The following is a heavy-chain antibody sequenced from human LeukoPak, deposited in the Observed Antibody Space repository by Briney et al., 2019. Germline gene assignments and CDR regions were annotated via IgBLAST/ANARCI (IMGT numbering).Heavy chain of an antibody. CDR1: GYTLTELS. CDR3: ARIAYCGGDCYTTYFDY. Sequence: ASVKVSCKVSGYTLTELSMHWVRQAPGKGLEWMGGFDPEDGETIYAQKFQGRVTMTEDTSTSTAYMELRNLRSDDTAVYYCARIAYCGGDCYTTYFDYWGQGTLVTVSS. D-gene: IGHD2-21*01. J-gene: IGHJ4*02. CDR2: FDPEDGET. V-gene: IGHV1-24*01.